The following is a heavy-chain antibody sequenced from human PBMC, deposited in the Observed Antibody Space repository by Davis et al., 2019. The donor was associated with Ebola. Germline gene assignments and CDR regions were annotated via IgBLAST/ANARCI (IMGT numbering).Heavy chain of an antibody. Sequence: SETLSLTCTVSGGSISSGGYFWNWIRQPPGKGLEWIGYIFHSGITSYKPSLQSRLTMSVDKSKNQFSLKLSSVTAADTAVHYCARASPTVTYYYYGMDVWGQGTTVTVSS. CDR1: GGSISSGGYF. D-gene: IGHD4-11*01. CDR2: IFHSGIT. CDR3: ARASPTVTYYYYGMDV. V-gene: IGHV4-30-2*01. J-gene: IGHJ6*02.